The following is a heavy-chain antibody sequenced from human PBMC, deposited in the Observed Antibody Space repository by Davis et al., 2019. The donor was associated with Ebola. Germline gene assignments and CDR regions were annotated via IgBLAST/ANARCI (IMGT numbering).Heavy chain of an antibody. V-gene: IGHV5-51*01. CDR2: IYPGDSDT. CDR3: ARGPLDNWKHAFDI. CDR1: GYSFTSYW. D-gene: IGHD1-1*01. Sequence: PGGSLRLSCKGSGYSFTSYWIGWVRQMPGKGLEWMGIIYPGDSDTRYSPSFQGQVTISADKSISTAYLQWSSLKASDTAMYYCARGPLDNWKHAFDIWGQGTMVTVSS. J-gene: IGHJ3*02.